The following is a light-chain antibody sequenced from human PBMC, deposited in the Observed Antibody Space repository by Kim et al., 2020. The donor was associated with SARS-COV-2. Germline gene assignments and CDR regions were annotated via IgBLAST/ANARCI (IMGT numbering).Light chain of an antibody. J-gene: IGLJ1*01. CDR1: KLGDKY. V-gene: IGLV3-1*01. CDR3: QAWDSSTSYV. CDR2: QDT. Sequence: VSPGHTASITCSGDKLGDKYSCWYQQKSGQSPVLVIYQDTKRPSGIPERFSGSNSGNTATLTISETQAMDEADYYCQAWDSSTSYVFGTGTKVTVL.